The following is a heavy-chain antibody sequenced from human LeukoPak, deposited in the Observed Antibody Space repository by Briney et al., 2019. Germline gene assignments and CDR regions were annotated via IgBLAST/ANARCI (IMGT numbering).Heavy chain of an antibody. CDR1: GFTFSSYW. CDR3: AKETSGSYYGGFDY. J-gene: IGHJ4*02. V-gene: IGHV3-7*01. Sequence: GGSLRLSCAASGFTFSSYWMSWVRQAPGKGLEWVANIKQDGSEKYYVDSVKGRFTISRDNAKNSLYLQMNSLGAEDTAVYYCAKETSGSYYGGFDYWGQGTLVTVSS. D-gene: IGHD1-26*01. CDR2: IKQDGSEK.